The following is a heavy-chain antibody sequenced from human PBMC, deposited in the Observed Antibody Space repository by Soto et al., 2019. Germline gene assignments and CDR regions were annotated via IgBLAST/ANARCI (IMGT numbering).Heavy chain of an antibody. D-gene: IGHD2-2*01. CDR3: ARIPGCSTSCQNWFAP. J-gene: IGHJ5*02. CDR2: ISAYNGNT. V-gene: IGHV1-18*01. Sequence: ASVKVSCKASGYTFTSYGISWVRQAPGQGLEWMGWISAYNGNTNYAQKLQGRVTMTTDTSTSTAYMELRSLRSDDTAVYYCARIPGCSTSCQNWFAPWGQRTLVTVYS. CDR1: GYTFTSYG.